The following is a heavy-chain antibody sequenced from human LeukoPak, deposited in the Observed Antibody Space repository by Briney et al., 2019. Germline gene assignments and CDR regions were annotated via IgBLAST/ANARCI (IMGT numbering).Heavy chain of an antibody. Sequence: SETLSLTCTVSGGSISSSSYYWSWIRQPPGKGLEWIGSIYYSGSTYYNPSLKSRVTISVDTSKNQFSLKLSSVTAADTAVYYCASRAPADYWGQGTLVTVSS. V-gene: IGHV4-39*01. D-gene: IGHD1-26*01. J-gene: IGHJ4*02. CDR3: ASRAPADY. CDR1: GGSISSSSYY. CDR2: IYYSGST.